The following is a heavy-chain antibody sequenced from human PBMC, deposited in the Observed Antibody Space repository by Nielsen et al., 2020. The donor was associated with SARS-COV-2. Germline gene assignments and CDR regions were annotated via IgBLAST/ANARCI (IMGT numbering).Heavy chain of an antibody. Sequence: VRQMPGKGLEGMGRIDPSDSYTNYSPSFQGHVTISADKSISTAYLQWSSLKASDTAMYYCARRLGYCSSTSCYGRWFDPWGQGTLVTVSS. D-gene: IGHD2-2*01. CDR3: ARRLGYCSSTSCYGRWFDP. V-gene: IGHV5-10-1*01. CDR2: IDPSDSYT. J-gene: IGHJ5*02.